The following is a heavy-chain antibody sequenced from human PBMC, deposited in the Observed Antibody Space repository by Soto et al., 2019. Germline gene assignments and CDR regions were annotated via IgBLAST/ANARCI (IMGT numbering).Heavy chain of an antibody. CDR2: INAANGNT. V-gene: IGHV1-3*01. CDR3: ARTDYYGSGIYYFAH. J-gene: IGHJ4*02. CDR1: GYTFRTYP. Sequence: QVQLVQSGAEVKKPGASVKVSCKASGYTFRTYPMHWVRQAPGRGLEWMGWINAANGNTGYSRTFQDRVTISRDISASTAYMELSSLRSEDTAVYYCARTDYYGSGIYYFAHWGQGTLVTFSS. D-gene: IGHD3-10*01.